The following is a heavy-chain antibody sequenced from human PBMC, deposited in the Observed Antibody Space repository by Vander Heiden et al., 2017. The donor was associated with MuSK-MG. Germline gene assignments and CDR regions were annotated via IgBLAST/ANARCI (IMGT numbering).Heavy chain of an antibody. CDR1: GFTFSSYW. V-gene: IGHV3-7*01. Sequence: EVQLVESGGGLVQPGGSLRLSCAASGFTFSSYWMSWVRQAPGKGLEWVANIKQDGSEKYYVDSVKGRFTISRDNAKNSLYLQMNSLRAEDTAVYYCARGGEVVLMVYANSAFDIWGQGTMVTVSS. CDR3: ARGGEVVLMVYANSAFDI. CDR2: IKQDGSEK. J-gene: IGHJ3*02. D-gene: IGHD2-8*01.